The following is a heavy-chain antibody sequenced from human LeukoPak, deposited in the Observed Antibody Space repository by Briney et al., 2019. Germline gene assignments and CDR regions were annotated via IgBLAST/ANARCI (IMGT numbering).Heavy chain of an antibody. D-gene: IGHD6-19*01. CDR1: GFTVSSNY. CDR3: ASEAVAAPGY. Sequence: GGSLRLSRAASGFTVSSNYMSWVRQAPGKGLEWVSVIYSGGSTYYADSVKGRFTISRDNSKNTLYLRMNSLRAEDTAVYYCASEAVAAPGYWGQGTLVTVSS. J-gene: IGHJ4*02. CDR2: IYSGGST. V-gene: IGHV3-66*02.